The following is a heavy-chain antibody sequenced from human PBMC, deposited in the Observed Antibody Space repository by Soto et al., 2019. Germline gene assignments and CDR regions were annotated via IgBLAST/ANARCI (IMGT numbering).Heavy chain of an antibody. CDR2: ISAYNGDT. J-gene: IGHJ3*02. CDR3: ARDGWLQSLDAFDI. V-gene: IGHV1-18*04. D-gene: IGHD5-12*01. Sequence: ASVKVSCKASGYTFTSYGISWVRQAPGQGLEWMGWISAYNGDTNYAQKLQGRVTMTTDTSTSTAYMELRSLRSDDTAVYYCARDGWLQSLDAFDIWGQGTMVTVSS. CDR1: GYTFTSYG.